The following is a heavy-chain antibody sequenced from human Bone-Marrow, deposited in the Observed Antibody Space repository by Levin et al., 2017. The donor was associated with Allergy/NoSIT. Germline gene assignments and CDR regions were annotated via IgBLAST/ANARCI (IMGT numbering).Heavy chain of an antibody. V-gene: IGHV3-21*01. CDR2: ISSSGTYT. J-gene: IGHJ6*02. CDR1: GFIFSSYY. Sequence: PGGSLRLSCAPSGFIFSSYYMNWVRQAPGKGLEWVASISSSGTYTTYEDSLKGRFTISRDNAKNSLYLQMDSLRAEDTAVYYCARAPPYGIDVWGQGTTVTVSS. CDR3: ARAPPYGIDV.